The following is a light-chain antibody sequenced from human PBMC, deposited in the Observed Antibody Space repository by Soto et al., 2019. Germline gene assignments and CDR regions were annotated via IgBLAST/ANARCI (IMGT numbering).Light chain of an antibody. CDR1: NIGSKS. CDR3: QVWDSSSEVI. V-gene: IGLV3-21*02. Sequence: SYELTQPPSVSVAPGQTARFTCGGDNIGSKSVHWYQQKPGQAPVLVVYDDTGQPSGIPERFSGSNSGNTATLTISRVEAGDEADYYCQVWDSSSEVIFGGGTKLTVL. CDR2: DDT. J-gene: IGLJ2*01.